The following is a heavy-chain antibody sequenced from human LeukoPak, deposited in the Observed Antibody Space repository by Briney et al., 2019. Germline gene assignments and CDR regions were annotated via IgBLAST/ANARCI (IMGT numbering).Heavy chain of an antibody. CDR3: AKPSGSGVDY. J-gene: IGHJ4*02. CDR2: ISYDGSNK. Sequence: PGGSLRLSCAASGFTFSSYGMHWVRQAPGKGLEWVAVISYDGSNKYYADSVKGRFTISRDNFKNTLYLQMNSLRLEDMAVYYCAKPSGSGVDYWGRGTRVTVSS. CDR1: GFTFSSYG. D-gene: IGHD1-26*01. V-gene: IGHV3-30*18.